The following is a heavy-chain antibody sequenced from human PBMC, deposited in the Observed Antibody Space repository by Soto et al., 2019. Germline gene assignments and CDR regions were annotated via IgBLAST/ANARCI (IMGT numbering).Heavy chain of an antibody. CDR3: ARLFSGFGELGAYYYYYMDV. J-gene: IGHJ6*03. V-gene: IGHV4-39*01. D-gene: IGHD3-10*01. CDR2: IYYSGST. CDR1: GGSISSSSYY. Sequence: SETLYLTCTVSGGSISSSSYYWGWIRQPPGKGLVWIGSIYYSGSTYYNPSLKSRVTISVDTSKNQFSLKLSSVTAADTAVYYCARLFSGFGELGAYYYYYMDVWGKGTTVTVSS.